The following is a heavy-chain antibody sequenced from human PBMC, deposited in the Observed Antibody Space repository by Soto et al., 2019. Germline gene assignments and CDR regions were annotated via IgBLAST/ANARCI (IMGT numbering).Heavy chain of an antibody. CDR3: ARVWEACTMVRGGLFYFDY. J-gene: IGHJ4*02. CDR1: GGTFSSYA. V-gene: IGHV1-69*01. Sequence: QVQLVQSGAEVKKPGSSVKVSCKASGGTFSSYAISWVRQAPGQGLEWMGGIIPIFGTANYAQKFQGRVTITADESTSTAYMELRSLISEDTAVYYCARVWEACTMVRGGLFYFDYWGQVTLVTVSS. CDR2: IIPIFGTA. D-gene: IGHD3-10*01.